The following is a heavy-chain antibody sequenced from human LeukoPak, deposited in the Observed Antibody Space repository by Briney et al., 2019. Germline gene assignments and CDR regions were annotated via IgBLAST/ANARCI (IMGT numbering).Heavy chain of an antibody. V-gene: IGHV4-4*02. CDR1: GGPISSSNW. CDR2: IYHSGST. J-gene: IGHJ4*02. CDR3: ARQTGSGLFILP. D-gene: IGHD3/OR15-3a*01. Sequence: SETLSLTCAVSGGPISSSNWWSWVRQPPGKGLEWIGEIYHSGSTNYNPSLKSRVTISVDKSKNQFSLRLTSVTAADTAVYYCARQTGSGLFILPGGQGTLVTVSS.